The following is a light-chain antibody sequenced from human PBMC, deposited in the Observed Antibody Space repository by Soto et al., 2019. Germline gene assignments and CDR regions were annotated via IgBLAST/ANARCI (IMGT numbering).Light chain of an antibody. V-gene: IGKV3-11*01. J-gene: IGKJ1*01. Sequence: VLLTPYPATLSSSPGDTAPLSCRASQYVGTRLAWYQHKPGQAPRLLIYYTSNRATGIPARFSGSGSGTDFTLTINSLAPEDFAIYYCHQRQSWPRTFGQGTKV. CDR2: YTS. CDR3: HQRQSWPRT. CDR1: QYVGTR.